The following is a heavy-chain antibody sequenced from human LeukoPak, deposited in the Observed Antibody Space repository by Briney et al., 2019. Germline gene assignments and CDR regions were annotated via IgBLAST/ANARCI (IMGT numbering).Heavy chain of an antibody. V-gene: IGHV5-51*03. J-gene: IGHJ4*02. CDR2: IYPGDSDT. CDR3: ARVLRYFDWLFPQLYYFDY. CDR1: GYSFTSYW. D-gene: IGHD3-9*01. Sequence: KPGESLKISCKGSGYSFTSYWIGWVRQMPGKGLEWMGIIYPGDSDTRYSPSFQGQVTISADKSISTAYLQWSSLKASDTAMYYCARVLRYFDWLFPQLYYFDYWGQGTLVTVSS.